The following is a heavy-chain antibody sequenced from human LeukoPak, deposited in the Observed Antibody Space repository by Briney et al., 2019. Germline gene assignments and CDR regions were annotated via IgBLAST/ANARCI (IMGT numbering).Heavy chain of an antibody. D-gene: IGHD3-22*01. CDR2: FDPEDGET. Sequence: ASVKVSCKASGYTFTGYYMHWVRQAPGKGLEWMGGFDPEDGETFYAQKFQGRVTMTEDASTDTAYMELSSLRSEDTAVYYCATDYYYDSSGSYYTVDYWGQGTLVTVSS. V-gene: IGHV1-24*01. CDR1: GYTFTGYY. CDR3: ATDYYYDSSGSYYTVDY. J-gene: IGHJ4*02.